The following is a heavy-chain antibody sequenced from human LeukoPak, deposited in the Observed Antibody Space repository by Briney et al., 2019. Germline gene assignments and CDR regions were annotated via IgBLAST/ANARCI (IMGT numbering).Heavy chain of an antibody. V-gene: IGHV5-51*01. CDR1: GYTFTTHW. CDR2: IDPADSDT. J-gene: IGHJ3*02. Sequence: GESLKISCQGSGYTFTTHWIVWVRQVPGEGLEWMGLIDPADSDTTYSPSFEGRVNISVDKSLNTAYLQWSSLRASDTAMYYCARLGAIQLEMEGAFDIWGQGTIVTVSS. D-gene: IGHD1-1*01. CDR3: ARLGAIQLEMEGAFDI.